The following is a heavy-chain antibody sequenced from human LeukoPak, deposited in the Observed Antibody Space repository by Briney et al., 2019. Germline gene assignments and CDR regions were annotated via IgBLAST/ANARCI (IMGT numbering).Heavy chain of an antibody. Sequence: GGSLRLSCAASGFTFSNYWMSWVRQAPGKGLEWVANIKFDGNDKFYVDSVKGRFTISRDNSKNTLYLQMNSLRAEDTAVYYCARGTSLTNFDYWGQGTLVTVSS. CDR3: ARGTSLTNFDY. D-gene: IGHD4/OR15-4a*01. V-gene: IGHV3-7*01. J-gene: IGHJ4*02. CDR1: GFTFSNYW. CDR2: IKFDGNDK.